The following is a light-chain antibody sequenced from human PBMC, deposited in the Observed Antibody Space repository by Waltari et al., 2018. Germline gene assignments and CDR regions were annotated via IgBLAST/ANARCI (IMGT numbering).Light chain of an antibody. V-gene: IGKV3-20*01. CDR2: DAS. Sequence: EIMLTQSPGTLSLSRGERATLSCRASQSISRFLAWYQQKPGQAPRLLIYDASTRATGIPDRFSGSGSGTDFSLTISRLEPEDIAVYYCQKYGSLPATFGQGTKVEIK. CDR3: QKYGSLPAT. J-gene: IGKJ1*01. CDR1: QSISRF.